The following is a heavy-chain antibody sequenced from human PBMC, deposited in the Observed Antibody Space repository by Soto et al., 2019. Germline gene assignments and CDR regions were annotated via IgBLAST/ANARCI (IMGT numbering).Heavy chain of an antibody. CDR2: ISSSSSYI. CDR3: VIQPGAKWSRVYFDY. CDR1: GFTFSSYS. Sequence: NPGGSLRLSCAASGFTFSSYSMNWVRQAPGKGLEWVSSISSSSSYIYYADSVKGRFTISRDNAKNSLYLQMNSLRAEDTAVYYCVIQPGAKWSRVYFDYWGQGTLVTVSS. V-gene: IGHV3-21*01. J-gene: IGHJ4*02. D-gene: IGHD3-3*01.